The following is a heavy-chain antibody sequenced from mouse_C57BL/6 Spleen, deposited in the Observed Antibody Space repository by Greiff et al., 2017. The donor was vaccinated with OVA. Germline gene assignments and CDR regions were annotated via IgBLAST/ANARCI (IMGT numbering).Heavy chain of an antibody. D-gene: IGHD2-4*01. V-gene: IGHV5-17*01. J-gene: IGHJ3*01. Sequence: DVKLVESGGGLVKPGGSLKLSCAASGFTFSDYGMHWVRQAPEKGLEWVAYISSGSSTIYYADTVKGRFTISRDNAKNTLFLQMTSLRSEDTAMYYCARDDYDEGLAYWGQGTLVTVSA. CDR2: ISSGSSTI. CDR3: ARDDYDEGLAY. CDR1: GFTFSDYG.